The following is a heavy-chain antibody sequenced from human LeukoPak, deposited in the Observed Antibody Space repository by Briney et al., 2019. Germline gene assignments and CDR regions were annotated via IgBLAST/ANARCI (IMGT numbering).Heavy chain of an antibody. CDR1: EFTVSSYY. CDR3: AREQGYCSGGSCQLVY. Sequence: PGGSLRLSCAASEFTVSSYYMSWVRQAPGKGLEWVSAIYSAATTYYADSVKGRFTISRDNSKNTLYLQMSSLRAEDTAVYYCAREQGYCSGGSCQLVYWGQGTLVTVSS. J-gene: IGHJ4*02. D-gene: IGHD2-15*01. V-gene: IGHV3-53*01. CDR2: IYSAATT.